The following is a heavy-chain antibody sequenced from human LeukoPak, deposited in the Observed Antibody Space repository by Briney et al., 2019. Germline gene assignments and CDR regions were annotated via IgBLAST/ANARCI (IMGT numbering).Heavy chain of an antibody. J-gene: IGHJ4*02. CDR2: IYYSGST. CDR3: ARDRHYYDSSGYYFVY. D-gene: IGHD3-22*01. Sequence: PSETLSLTCTVSGGSISSYYWSWIRQPPGKGLEWIGYIYYSGSTNYNPSLKSRVTISVDTSKNQFSLKLSSVTAADTAVYYCARDRHYYDSSGYYFVYWGEGTLVTVSS. V-gene: IGHV4-59*01. CDR1: GGSISSYY.